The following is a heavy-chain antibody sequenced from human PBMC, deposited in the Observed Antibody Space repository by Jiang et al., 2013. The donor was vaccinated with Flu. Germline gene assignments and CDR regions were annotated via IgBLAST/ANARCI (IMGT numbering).Heavy chain of an antibody. V-gene: IGHV1-46*01. CDR2: INPSVGDA. D-gene: IGHD2-2*01. CDR1: GYTFSDYY. Sequence: GAEVKKPGASVKVSCKASGYTFSDYYIHWVRQAPGQGLEWMGTINPSVGDAAYAQNFRGRVTMTRDTSTSTVYMELSSLRFEDTAVYYCARVRPVDGGNWFDPWGQGTLVTVSS. J-gene: IGHJ5*02. CDR3: ARVRPVDGGNWFDP.